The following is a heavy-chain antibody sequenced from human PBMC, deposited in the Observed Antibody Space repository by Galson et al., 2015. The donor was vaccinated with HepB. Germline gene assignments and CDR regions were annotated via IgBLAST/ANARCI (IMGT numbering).Heavy chain of an antibody. V-gene: IGHV3-23*01. D-gene: IGHD2-15*01. Sequence: SLRLSCAASGFTFNNYAMSWVRQAPGKGLEWVSTISGSGGSTYYADSLKGRFTISRDNSKNTLYLQMNSLRAEDTAVYYCAKDREDIVVVVGIGTFEERGGITDYWGQGTLVTVSS. CDR3: AKDREDIVVVVGIGTFEERGGITDY. J-gene: IGHJ4*02. CDR1: GFTFNNYA. CDR2: ISGSGGST.